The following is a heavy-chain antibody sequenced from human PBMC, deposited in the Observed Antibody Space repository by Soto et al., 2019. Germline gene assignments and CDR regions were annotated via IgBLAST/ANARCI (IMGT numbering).Heavy chain of an antibody. D-gene: IGHD6-19*01. CDR3: AHGSGWLSDY. V-gene: IGHV2-5*01. Sequence: QITLKESGPTLVKPTQTLTLTCTFSGFSLSSPAVGVNWIRQPPGKALEWLALIYWNDNNQYSPSLRSRLTTTTHTPTNPRGHTQTRVGTADTATYYCAHGSGWLSDYWGQGTLVTVSS. CDR2: IYWNDNN. CDR1: GFSLSSPAVG. J-gene: IGHJ4*02.